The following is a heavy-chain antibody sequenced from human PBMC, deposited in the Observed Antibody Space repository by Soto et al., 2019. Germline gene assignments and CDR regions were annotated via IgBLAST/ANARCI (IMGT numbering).Heavy chain of an antibody. CDR3: AKDLATVTAGPTDY. Sequence: GESLKISCAASGFTFSSYAMSWVRQAPGKGLEWVSAISGSGGSTYYADSVKGRFTISRDNSKNTLYLQMNSLRAEDTAVYYCAKDLATVTAGPTDYWGQGTLVTVSS. V-gene: IGHV3-23*01. D-gene: IGHD4-17*01. J-gene: IGHJ4*02. CDR2: ISGSGGST. CDR1: GFTFSSYA.